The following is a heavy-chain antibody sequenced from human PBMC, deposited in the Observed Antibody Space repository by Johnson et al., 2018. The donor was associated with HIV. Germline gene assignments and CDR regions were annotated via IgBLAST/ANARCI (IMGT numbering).Heavy chain of an antibody. D-gene: IGHD1-26*01. J-gene: IGHJ3*02. CDR3: AREGVVGVKDGLI. CDR2: IVGSGGST. V-gene: IGHV3-23*04. CDR1: GFTFSSYA. Sequence: VQLVESGGGLVQPGGSLRLSCAASGFTFSSYAMSWVRQAPGKGLEWVSGIVGSGGSTYYADSVKGRFTISSDNSKNTLYLQMNSLRAEDTAVYYCAREGVVGVKDGLIWGQGTMVTVSS.